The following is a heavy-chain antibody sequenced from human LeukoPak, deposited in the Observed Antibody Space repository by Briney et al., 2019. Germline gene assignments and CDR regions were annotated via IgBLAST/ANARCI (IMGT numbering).Heavy chain of an antibody. CDR3: ARHHPSYGYRSLVP. D-gene: IGHD5-18*01. CDR1: GFTFSSYE. CDR2: ISSSGSTI. J-gene: IGHJ3*01. Sequence: PGGSLRLSCAASGFTFSSYEMNWVRQAPGKGLEWVSYISSSGSTIYYADSVKGRFTISRDNAKNSPYLQMNSLRAEDTAVYYCARHHPSYGYRSLVPWGQGTMVTVSS. V-gene: IGHV3-48*03.